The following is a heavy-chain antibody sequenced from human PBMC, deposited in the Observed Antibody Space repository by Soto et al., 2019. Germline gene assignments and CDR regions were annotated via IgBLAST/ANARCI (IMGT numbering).Heavy chain of an antibody. CDR3: ARSTYYYDSSGYQFRLFDY. CDR2: ISSSSSYI. V-gene: IGHV3-21*01. CDR1: GFTFSSYS. D-gene: IGHD3-22*01. Sequence: GGSLRLSCAASGFTFSSYSMNWVRQAPGKGLEWVSSISSSSSYIYYADSVKGRFTISRDNAKNSLYLQMNSLRAEDTAVYYCARSTYYYDSSGYQFRLFDYWGQGTLVTVS. J-gene: IGHJ4*02.